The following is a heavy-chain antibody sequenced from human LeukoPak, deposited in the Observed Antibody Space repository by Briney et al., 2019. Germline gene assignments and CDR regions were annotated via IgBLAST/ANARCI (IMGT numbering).Heavy chain of an antibody. Sequence: GGSLRLSCAASGFTFSNAWMSCVRQAPGRGLEWVAHLKEDGSQKSYVDSVKGRFTVSRDNSKNSLYLQMNSLRAEDTAVYYCARFGLVAAIDYWGQGTLVTVSS. CDR3: ARFGLVAAIDY. J-gene: IGHJ4*02. CDR1: GFTFSNAW. V-gene: IGHV3-7*04. CDR2: LKEDGSQK. D-gene: IGHD5-12*01.